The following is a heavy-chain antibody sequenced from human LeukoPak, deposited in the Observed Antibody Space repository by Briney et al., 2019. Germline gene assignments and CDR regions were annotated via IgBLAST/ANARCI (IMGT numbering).Heavy chain of an antibody. CDR2: ITDTGYT. V-gene: IGHV3-23*01. CDR3: AKGPLYNIAGSYI. J-gene: IGHJ4*02. CDR1: GFIFSSFS. D-gene: IGHD1-26*01. Sequence: GGSLRLSCAASGFIFSSFSMSWVRQAPGKGLEWVSTITDTGYTYNADSVKGRFTISRDNSKNTMYLQMNSRRAEDTAVYYWAKGPLYNIAGSYIWGQGTLVTVSS.